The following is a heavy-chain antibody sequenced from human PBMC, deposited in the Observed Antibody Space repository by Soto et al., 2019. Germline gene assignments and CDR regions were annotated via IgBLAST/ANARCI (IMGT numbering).Heavy chain of an antibody. V-gene: IGHV4-39*01. J-gene: IGHJ5*02. D-gene: IGHD5-12*01. CDR3: ARQVATIRNWFDP. CDR1: GGSISSGSYY. CDR2: IYYSGST. Sequence: SETLSRTCTDSGGSISSGSYYWRWSRQPPGKGLEWIGSIYYSGSTYYNPSLKSRVTISVDTSKNQFSLKLSSVTAADTAVYYCARQVATIRNWFDPWGQGTLVTVSS.